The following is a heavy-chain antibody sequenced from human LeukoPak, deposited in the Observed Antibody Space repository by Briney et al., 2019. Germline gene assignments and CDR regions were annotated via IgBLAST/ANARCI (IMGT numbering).Heavy chain of an antibody. D-gene: IGHD1-7*01. Sequence: SETLSLTCTVSGGSISSGGYYWSWIRQHPGKGLEWIGYIYYSGSTNYNPSLKSRVTISVDTSKNQFSLKLSSVTAADTAVYYCASRNWDSGGFDIWGQGTMVTVSS. CDR2: IYYSGST. V-gene: IGHV4-61*08. CDR3: ASRNWDSGGFDI. J-gene: IGHJ3*02. CDR1: GGSISSGGYY.